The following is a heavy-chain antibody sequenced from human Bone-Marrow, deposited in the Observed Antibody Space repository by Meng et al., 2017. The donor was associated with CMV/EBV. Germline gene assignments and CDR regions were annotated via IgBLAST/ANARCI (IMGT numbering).Heavy chain of an antibody. CDR3: ARDGPQYSPTSGWFHP. J-gene: IGHJ5*02. Sequence: GESLKISCAASGFTFSDYYMSWIRQAPGKGLEWVSYISSSGSTIYYADSVKGRFIISRDNAKNSLHLQMNNLRAEDTGVYYCARDGPQYSPTSGWFHPWGQGTLVTVSS. CDR1: GFTFSDYY. V-gene: IGHV3-11*04. CDR2: ISSSGSTI. D-gene: IGHD2/OR15-2a*01.